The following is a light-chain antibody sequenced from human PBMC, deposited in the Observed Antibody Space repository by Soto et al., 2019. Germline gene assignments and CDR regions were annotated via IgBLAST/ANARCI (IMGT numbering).Light chain of an antibody. V-gene: IGKV1-39*01. CDR1: QSISWY. CDR2: TAS. CDR3: QQSFSTRWT. J-gene: IGKJ1*01. Sequence: DIQMTQSPSSLSASVGDRVTITCRASQSISWYLNWYQQKPGKAPKLLIYTASSLQSGVPSRFSGSGSGTDFTLTITSLQPEDFATYYCQQSFSTRWTFGQGTKVEIK.